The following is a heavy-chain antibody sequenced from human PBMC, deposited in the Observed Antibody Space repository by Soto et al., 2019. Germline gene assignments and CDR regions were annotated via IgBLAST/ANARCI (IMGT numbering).Heavy chain of an antibody. V-gene: IGHV4-59*08. J-gene: IGHJ4*01. D-gene: IGHD4-17*01. Sequence: SETLSLTCTVSGGSISSYYWSWIRQPPGKGLEWIGYIYYSGSTNYNPSLKSRVTISVDTSKNQFSLKLSSVTAADTAVYYCERRYGGTLXYWGQGTLVTVSS. CDR3: ERRYGGTLXY. CDR2: IYYSGST. CDR1: GGSISSYY.